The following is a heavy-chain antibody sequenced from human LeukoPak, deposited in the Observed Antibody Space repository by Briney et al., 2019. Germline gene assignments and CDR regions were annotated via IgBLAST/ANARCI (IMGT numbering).Heavy chain of an antibody. CDR1: GGTFSSYA. V-gene: IGHV1-69*04. CDR2: IIPILGIA. J-gene: IGHJ3*02. Sequence: SVKVSCKASGGTFSSYAISWVRQAPGQGLEWMGRIIPILGIANYAQKFQGRVTITADKSTSTAYMELSSLRSEDTAVYYCARDGGSSSSSPDAFDIWGQGTMVTVSS. CDR3: ARDGGSSSSSPDAFDI. D-gene: IGHD6-13*01.